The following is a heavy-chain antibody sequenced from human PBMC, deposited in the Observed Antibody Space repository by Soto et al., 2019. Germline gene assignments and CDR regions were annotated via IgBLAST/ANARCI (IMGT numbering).Heavy chain of an antibody. CDR2: IYPGDSDT. J-gene: IGHJ5*02. CDR3: ARRSGSVAARSYCFDP. Sequence: GESLKISCKGSGYSFTSYWIGWVRQMPGKGLEWMGIIYPGDSDTRYSPSFQGQVTISADKSISTAYLQWSSLKASDTAMYYCARRSGSVAARSYCFDPWGQGTLVTVSS. V-gene: IGHV5-51*01. CDR1: GYSFTSYW. D-gene: IGHD6-6*01.